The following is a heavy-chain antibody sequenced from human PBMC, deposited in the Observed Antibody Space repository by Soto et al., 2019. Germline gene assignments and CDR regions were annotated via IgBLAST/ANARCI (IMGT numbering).Heavy chain of an antibody. V-gene: IGHV1-69*13. CDR3: ARDFYGMDV. Sequence: SVKVSCDASARTFSSYTISWVRQAPGQGLEWMGGIIPIFGTANYAQKFQGRVTITADESTSTAYMELSSLRSEDTAVYYCARDFYGMDVWGQGTTVTVSS. CDR1: ARTFSSYT. J-gene: IGHJ6*02. CDR2: IIPIFGTA.